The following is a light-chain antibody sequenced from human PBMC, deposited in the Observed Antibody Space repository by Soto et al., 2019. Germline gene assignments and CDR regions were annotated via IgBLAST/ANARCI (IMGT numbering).Light chain of an antibody. CDR1: QSVSSSY. J-gene: IGKJ3*01. CDR3: QQYGSSPFT. V-gene: IGKV3-20*01. CDR2: GAS. Sequence: EIVLTQSPGTLSLSPGERATLSCRASQSVSSSYLAWYQQKPGQAPRLLIYGASSRATGIPDRFSGSGSGTDFTLTISTLEPEHFAVYYCQQYGSSPFTFGPGTKVAIK.